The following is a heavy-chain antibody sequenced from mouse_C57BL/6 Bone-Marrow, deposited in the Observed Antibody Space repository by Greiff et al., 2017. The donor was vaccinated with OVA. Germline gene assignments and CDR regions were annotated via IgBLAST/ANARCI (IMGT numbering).Heavy chain of an antibody. V-gene: IGHV1-55*01. CDR2: IYPGSGSI. CDR1: GYTFTSYW. CDR3: ARNGYDHWYFDV. J-gene: IGHJ1*03. D-gene: IGHD2-2*01. Sequence: QVQLQQPGAELVKPGASVKMSCKASGYTFTSYWITWVKQRPGQGLEWIGDIYPGSGSINYNEKFKSKATLTVDTSSSTAYMQLSSLTSEDSAVYYCARNGYDHWYFDVWGTGTTVTVSS.